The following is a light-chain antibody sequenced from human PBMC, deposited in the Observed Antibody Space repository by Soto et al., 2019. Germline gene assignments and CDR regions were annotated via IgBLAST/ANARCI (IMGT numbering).Light chain of an antibody. Sequence: EIVMTQSPATLSVSPGERATLSCRASQSVSSNLAWYQQKPGQAPRLLIYGASTRATGIPARFSGSGSGTEFTLTISSLQSEDFAVYYCQQYNNWPSTWPFGQGPKVDIK. V-gene: IGKV3-15*01. CDR1: QSVSSN. J-gene: IGKJ1*01. CDR3: QQYNNWPSTWP. CDR2: GAS.